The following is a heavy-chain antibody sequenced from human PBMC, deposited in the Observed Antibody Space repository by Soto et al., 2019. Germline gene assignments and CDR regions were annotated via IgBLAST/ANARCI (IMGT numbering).Heavy chain of an antibody. CDR1: GYTFTKYW. D-gene: IGHD6-19*01. CDR2: INCKDGDT. Sequence: GASVKVSCKASGYTFTKYWIHWIRQAPGQGLEWMGIINCKDGDTSYTQKFQGRVTMTEDTSTDTAYMELSSLRSEDTAVYYCATFPARIAVAGTLDYWGQGTLVTVSS. CDR3: ATFPARIAVAGTLDY. J-gene: IGHJ4*02. V-gene: IGHV1-46*01.